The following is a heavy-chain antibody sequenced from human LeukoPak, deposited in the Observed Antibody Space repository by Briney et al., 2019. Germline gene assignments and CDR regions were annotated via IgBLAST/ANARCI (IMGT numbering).Heavy chain of an antibody. V-gene: IGHV4-59*01. CDR3: ASSATTVTHFDY. J-gene: IGHJ4*02. D-gene: IGHD4-17*01. Sequence: SETLSLTCTVSGGSISSYYWSWIRQPPGKGLEWIGYIYYSGSTNYNPSLKSRVTISVDTSKNQFSLKLSSVTAADTAVYYCASSATTVTHFDYWGQGTLVTVSS. CDR1: GGSISSYY. CDR2: IYYSGST.